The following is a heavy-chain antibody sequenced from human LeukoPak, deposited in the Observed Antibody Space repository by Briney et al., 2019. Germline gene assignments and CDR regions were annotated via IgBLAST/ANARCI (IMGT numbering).Heavy chain of an antibody. CDR2: IASKANSYAT. CDR1: GFTFSGSA. Sequence: GGSLRLSCAASGFTFSGSAMHWVRQASGKGLEWVGRIASKANSYATPYAASVKGRFTISRDDSKNTAYLQMNGLKTEDTAVYYRTRRGDHFGDAFDIWGQGTMVTVSS. D-gene: IGHD4-17*01. J-gene: IGHJ3*02. CDR3: TRRGDHFGDAFDI. V-gene: IGHV3-73*01.